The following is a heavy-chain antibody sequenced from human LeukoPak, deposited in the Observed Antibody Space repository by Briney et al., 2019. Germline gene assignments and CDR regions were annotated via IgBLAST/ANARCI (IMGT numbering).Heavy chain of an antibody. CDR2: IYYSGST. CDR1: GGSISSSSYY. J-gene: IGHJ5*02. Sequence: SETLSPTCTVSGGSISSSSYYWGWIRQPPGKGLEWIGSIYYSGSTYYNPSPKSRVTISVDTSKNQFSLKLSSVTAADTAVYYCARQNPDDFWSGYYLYWFDPWGQGTLVTVSS. CDR3: ARQNPDDFWSGYYLYWFDP. V-gene: IGHV4-39*01. D-gene: IGHD3-3*01.